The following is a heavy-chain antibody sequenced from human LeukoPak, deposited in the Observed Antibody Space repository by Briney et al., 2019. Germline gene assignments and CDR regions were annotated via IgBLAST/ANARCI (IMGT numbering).Heavy chain of an antibody. CDR3: VRDCGGLFHY. CDR1: GGTFSGYA. D-gene: IGHD3-10*01. J-gene: IGHJ4*02. V-gene: IGHV1-69*01. Sequence: SVRVSCTASGGTFSGYAIRWVRQGPGQGVEWMGGLIPICGTANYAQKFQGRVTLPAHQSTSTAYMELSRLRSEDTAVYYCVRDCGGLFHYWGQGTLLTVPS. CDR2: LIPICGTA.